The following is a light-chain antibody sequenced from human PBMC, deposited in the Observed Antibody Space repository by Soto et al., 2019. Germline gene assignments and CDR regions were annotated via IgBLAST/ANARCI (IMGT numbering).Light chain of an antibody. J-gene: IGKJ5*01. V-gene: IGKV2-28*01. Sequence: DIVMTQSPLSLTVTPGEPASISCRSSQALLRSNGYNYFNRYLQRPGRSPHLLIYGGSNVAPGVPDRFSGSGSGTDFTLRISRVEADDVGVYYCMQTVQTPITFGQGTRLEIK. CDR1: QALLRSNGYNY. CDR2: GGS. CDR3: MQTVQTPIT.